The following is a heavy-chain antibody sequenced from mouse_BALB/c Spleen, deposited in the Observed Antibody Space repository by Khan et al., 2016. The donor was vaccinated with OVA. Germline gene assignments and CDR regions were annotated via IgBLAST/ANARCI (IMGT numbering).Heavy chain of an antibody. V-gene: IGHV2-9*02. CDR3: ARNREPDYFDY. Sequence: QVQLKQSGPGLVAPSQSLSITCTVSGFSLSNYGVHWVRQTPGKGLEWLGIIWAGGSTNYTSAFMSRLSISKDNSKSQVFLKMNSLQTDDTAIYFCARNREPDYFDYWGQGTTLTVSS. J-gene: IGHJ2*01. CDR1: GFSLSNYG. CDR2: IWAGGST.